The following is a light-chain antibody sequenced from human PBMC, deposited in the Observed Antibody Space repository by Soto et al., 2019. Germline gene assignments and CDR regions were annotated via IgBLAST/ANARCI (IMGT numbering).Light chain of an antibody. CDR3: QQYNNWPPVT. V-gene: IGKV3-15*01. Sequence: EIVMTQSPATLSVSPGERATLSCRASHSVSSHLAWFQQKPGQAPRLLIYGASTRATGIPARFSGSGSGTEFTLTISSLQSEDFAVYYCQQYNNWPPVTFGQGTKVEIK. CDR1: HSVSSH. CDR2: GAS. J-gene: IGKJ1*01.